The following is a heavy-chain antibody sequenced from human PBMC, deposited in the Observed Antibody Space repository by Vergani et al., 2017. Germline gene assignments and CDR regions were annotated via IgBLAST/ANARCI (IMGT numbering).Heavy chain of an antibody. Sequence: QGQLAQSGAEVKKPGSPVKVSCKASGGTSSSNSISWVRQAPGQGLEWMGRIIPIFGTTSYAQKFQGRVTILADESTSTAYMELSSLRSEDTAVYYCARSSGYYSYYFDFWGQEALVTVSS. D-gene: IGHD3-22*01. V-gene: IGHV1-69*13. CDR2: IIPIFGTT. CDR1: GGTSSSNS. CDR3: ARSSGYYSYYFDF. J-gene: IGHJ4*02.